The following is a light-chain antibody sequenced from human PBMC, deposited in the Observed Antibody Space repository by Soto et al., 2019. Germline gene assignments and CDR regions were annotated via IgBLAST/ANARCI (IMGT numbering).Light chain of an antibody. J-gene: IGLJ1*01. CDR1: SSNIGAGYD. V-gene: IGLV1-40*01. Sequence: QSVLTQPPSVSGAPGQRGTISCTGSSSNIGAGYDVHWYQQLPGTAPKLLIYGNSNRPSGVPDRFSGSKSGTSASLAITGLQAEDEADYYCQSYDSSLSTSGVFGTGTKLTVL. CDR2: GNS. CDR3: QSYDSSLSTSGV.